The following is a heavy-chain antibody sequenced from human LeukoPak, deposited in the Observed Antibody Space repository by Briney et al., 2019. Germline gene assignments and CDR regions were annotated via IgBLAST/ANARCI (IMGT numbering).Heavy chain of an antibody. J-gene: IGHJ5*02. D-gene: IGHD1-1*01. CDR3: ARDLQNWNDAPHSYNWFDP. CDR1: GGSISSYY. Sequence: PSETLSLTCTVSGGSISSYYWSWIRQPPGKGLDWIGYIYYSGSTNYNPSLKSRVTISVDTSKNQFSLKLSSVTAADTAVYYCARDLQNWNDAPHSYNWFDPWGQGTLVTVSS. CDR2: IYYSGST. V-gene: IGHV4-59*01.